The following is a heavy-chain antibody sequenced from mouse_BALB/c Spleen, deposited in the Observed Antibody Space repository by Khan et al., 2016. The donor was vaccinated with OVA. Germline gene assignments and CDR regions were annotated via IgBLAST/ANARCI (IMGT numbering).Heavy chain of an antibody. CDR1: GYIFTSYW. Sequence: VQLQESGAELVRPGTSVKLSCKTSGYIFTSYWIHWVKQRSGQGLEWIARVYPGTDNTYYNENFKDKATLTADKSSTTVYLQLSSLKSEDSAVFFCAREEALYYFDYWGQGTTLTGSS. J-gene: IGHJ2*01. CDR3: AREEALYYFDY. CDR2: VYPGTDNT. V-gene: IGHV1S132*01. D-gene: IGHD3-2*02.